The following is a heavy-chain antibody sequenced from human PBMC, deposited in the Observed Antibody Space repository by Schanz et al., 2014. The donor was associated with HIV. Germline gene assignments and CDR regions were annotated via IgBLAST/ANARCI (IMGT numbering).Heavy chain of an antibody. Sequence: EVQLVETGGGLIQPGGSLRISCAASGFSVSGYYMDWVRQAPGKGLEWVSVINWNGDTTYYADSVKGRFTISRDNSNNVLFLHMPTLRAGDTAVYYCASTEFPYSSSSDYYYGMDVWGQGTTVTVSS. CDR1: GFSVSGYY. J-gene: IGHJ6*02. V-gene: IGHV3-53*02. D-gene: IGHD6-6*01. CDR3: ASTEFPYSSSSDYYYGMDV. CDR2: INWNGDTT.